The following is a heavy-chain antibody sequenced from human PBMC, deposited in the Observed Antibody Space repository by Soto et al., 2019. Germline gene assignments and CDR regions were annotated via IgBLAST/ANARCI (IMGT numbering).Heavy chain of an antibody. CDR1: GYIFVNYG. Sequence: QVQLVQSGDEVKKPGASVKVSCKASGYIFVNYGIAWVRQAPGQGLEWMGWISPYTGNTHSASKVQGRLTMTTDTSXSTAYMDLGSLTSDDMAVYYCVMVDNYVTPTPQDVWGQGTTVTVSS. CDR2: ISPYTGNT. J-gene: IGHJ6*02. D-gene: IGHD3-16*01. CDR3: VMVDNYVTPTPQDV. V-gene: IGHV1-18*03.